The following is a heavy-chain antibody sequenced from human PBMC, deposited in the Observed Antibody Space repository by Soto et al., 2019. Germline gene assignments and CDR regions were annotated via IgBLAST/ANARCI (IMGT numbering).Heavy chain of an antibody. J-gene: IGHJ6*02. V-gene: IGHV3-21*01. CDR1: GFTFSSYS. CDR2: ISSSSSYI. Sequence: GGSLRLSCAASGFTFSSYSMNWVRQAPGKGLEWVSSISSSSSYIYYADSVKGRFTISRDNAKNSLYLQMNSLRAEDTAVYYCARAFGHSYGYDKDPADVWGQGTTVTVSS. D-gene: IGHD5-18*01. CDR3: ARAFGHSYGYDKDPADV.